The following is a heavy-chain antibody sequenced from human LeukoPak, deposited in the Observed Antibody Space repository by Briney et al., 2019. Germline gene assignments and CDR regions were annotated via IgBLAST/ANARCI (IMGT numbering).Heavy chain of an antibody. CDR2: IIPIFGTA. V-gene: IGHV1-69*05. D-gene: IGHD2/OR15-2a*01. Sequence: SVKVSCKASGGTFSSYAISWVRQAPGQGLEWMGGIIPIFGTANYAQKFQARVTITRDTSASTAYMELSSLRSEDTAVYYCARSIIIVPNTSYYYYYMDVWGQGTTVTVSS. CDR1: GGTFSSYA. J-gene: IGHJ6*02. CDR3: ARSIIIVPNTSYYYYYMDV.